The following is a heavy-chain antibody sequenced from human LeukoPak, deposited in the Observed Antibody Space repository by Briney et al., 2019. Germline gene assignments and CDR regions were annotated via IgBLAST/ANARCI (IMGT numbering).Heavy chain of an antibody. V-gene: IGHV3-9*01. CDR1: GFTFDDYA. CDR2: ISWNSGSI. J-gene: IGHJ6*02. CDR3: AKAKGAVAGDYYYYSMDV. Sequence: PGGSLRLSCAASGFTFDDYAMHWVRQAPGKGLEWVSGISWNSGSIGYADSVKGRFTISRDNAKNSLYLQMNSLRAEDTALYYCAKAKGAVAGDYYYYSMDVWGQGTTVTVSS. D-gene: IGHD6-19*01.